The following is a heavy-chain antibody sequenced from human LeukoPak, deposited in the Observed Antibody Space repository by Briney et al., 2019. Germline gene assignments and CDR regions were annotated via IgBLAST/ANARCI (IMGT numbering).Heavy chain of an antibody. V-gene: IGHV3-30*04. CDR1: RFTFSSYA. J-gene: IGHJ4*02. CDR2: ISYDGSNK. D-gene: IGHD4-17*01. Sequence: GGSLRLSCAASRFTFSSYAMHWVRQAPGKGLEWVAVISYDGSNKYYADSVKGRFTISRDNSKNTLYLQMNSLRAEDTAVYYCARDLVDVYGVLDYWGQGTLVTVSS. CDR3: ARDLVDVYGVLDY.